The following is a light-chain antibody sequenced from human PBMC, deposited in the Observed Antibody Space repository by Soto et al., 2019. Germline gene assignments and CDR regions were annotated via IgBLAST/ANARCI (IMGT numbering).Light chain of an antibody. CDR1: SSDVGGYNY. CDR2: DVT. Sequence: QSALTQPASVSGSPGQSITISCTGTSSDVGGYNYVSWYQQHPGKAPKLIIYDVTNRPSGVSHRFSGSKSGITASLTIWLQTEDEADYYCSSYSLTSTRLFGTGTKVTVL. V-gene: IGLV2-14*01. CDR3: SSYSLTSTRL. J-gene: IGLJ1*01.